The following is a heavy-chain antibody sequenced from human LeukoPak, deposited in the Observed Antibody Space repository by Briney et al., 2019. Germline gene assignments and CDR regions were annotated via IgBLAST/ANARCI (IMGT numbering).Heavy chain of an antibody. J-gene: IGHJ6*03. CDR2: IYYSGST. Sequence: TSETLSLTCTVSGGSISSYYWSWIRQPPGKGLEWIGYIYYSGSTNYNPSLKSRVTISVDTSKNQFSLKLSSVTAADTAVYYCARWGSSWYVTGFDYYYYYMDVWGKGTTVTVSS. D-gene: IGHD6-13*01. V-gene: IGHV4-59*01. CDR3: ARWGSSWYVTGFDYYYYYMDV. CDR1: GGSISSYY.